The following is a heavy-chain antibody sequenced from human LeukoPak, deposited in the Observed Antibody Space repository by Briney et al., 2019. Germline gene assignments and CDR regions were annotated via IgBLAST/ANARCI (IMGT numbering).Heavy chain of an antibody. J-gene: IGHJ6*02. V-gene: IGHV3-7*01. CDR3: ARARLSMIEGRYYGMDV. CDR2: IKQDGSEK. D-gene: IGHD2/OR15-2a*01. Sequence: GGSLRLSCAASGFTFSSYWMSWVRQAPGKGLEWVANIKQDGSEKYYVDSVKGRFTISRDNAKNSLYLQMNSLRAEDTAVYYCARARLSMIEGRYYGMDVWGQGTTVTVSS. CDR1: GFTFSSYW.